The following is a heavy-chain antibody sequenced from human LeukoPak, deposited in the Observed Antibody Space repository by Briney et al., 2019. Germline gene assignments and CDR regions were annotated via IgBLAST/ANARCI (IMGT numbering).Heavy chain of an antibody. V-gene: IGHV3-23*01. CDR1: GFTFSNAW. J-gene: IGHJ4*02. CDR2: ISGSGEST. Sequence: GGSLRLSCTASGFTFSNAWMSWVRQAPGKGLEWVSTISGSGESTYYADSLKGRFTISRDNSKNTVYLHMNSLRAEDTAVYYCAKVNGPILTGKLDCWGQGTLVTVSS. CDR3: AKVNGPILTGKLDC. D-gene: IGHD3-9*01.